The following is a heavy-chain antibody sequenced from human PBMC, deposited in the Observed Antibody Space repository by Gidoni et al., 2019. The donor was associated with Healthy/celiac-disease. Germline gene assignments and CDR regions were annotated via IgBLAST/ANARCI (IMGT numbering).Heavy chain of an antibody. J-gene: IGHJ6*02. CDR3: ARVVHIVVVVAAVDGMDV. D-gene: IGHD2-15*01. V-gene: IGHV3-48*03. CDR2: ISGSGSTI. Sequence: EVQLGESGGGLVQPGGSLRLSCAASGFTFSSYEMNWVRQAPGKGLEWVSYISGSGSTIYYADSVKGRFTISRDNAKNSLYLQMNSLRAEDTAVYYCARVVHIVVVVAAVDGMDVWGQGTTVTVSS. CDR1: GFTFSSYE.